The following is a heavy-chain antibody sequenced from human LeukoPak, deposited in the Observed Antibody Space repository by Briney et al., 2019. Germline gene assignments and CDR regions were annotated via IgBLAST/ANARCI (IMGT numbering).Heavy chain of an antibody. V-gene: IGHV3-53*01. CDR3: TRDESFYGSGRYY. D-gene: IGHD3-10*01. J-gene: IGHJ4*02. CDR1: GFTVSSNY. Sequence: GGSLRLSCAASGFTVSSNYMSWVRQAPGKGLEWVSVIYSGGSTYYADSVKGRFTISRDNSKNTLYLQMNSLRAEYTAVYYCTRDESFYGSGRYYWGQGTLVTVSS. CDR2: IYSGGST.